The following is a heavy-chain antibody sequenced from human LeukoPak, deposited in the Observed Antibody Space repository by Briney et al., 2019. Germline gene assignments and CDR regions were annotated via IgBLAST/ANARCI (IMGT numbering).Heavy chain of an antibody. D-gene: IGHD1-26*01. CDR3: ARVWTSLGATLPYYYYYYMDV. J-gene: IGHJ6*03. Sequence: GASVKLSCKASGYTFTSYGISWVRQAPGQGLEWMGWISAYNGNTNYAQTLQGRVTMTTDTSTSTASLDLRSLRSDDTAVYYCARVWTSLGATLPYYYYYYMDVWGKGTTVTVSS. CDR1: GYTFTSYG. CDR2: ISAYNGNT. V-gene: IGHV1-18*01.